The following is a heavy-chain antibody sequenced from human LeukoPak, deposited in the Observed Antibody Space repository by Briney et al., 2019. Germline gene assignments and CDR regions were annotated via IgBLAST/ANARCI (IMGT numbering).Heavy chain of an antibody. CDR3: ARGGRASIVVVPAAMAYYYYGMDV. D-gene: IGHD2-2*01. CDR1: GGSFSGYY. Sequence: SETLSLTCAVYGGSFSGYYWSWIRQPPGKGLEWIGEINHSGSTNYNPSLKSRVTISVDTSKNQFSLKLSSVTAADTAAYYCARGGRASIVVVPAAMAYYYYGMDVWGQGTTVTVSS. V-gene: IGHV4-34*01. J-gene: IGHJ6*02. CDR2: INHSGST.